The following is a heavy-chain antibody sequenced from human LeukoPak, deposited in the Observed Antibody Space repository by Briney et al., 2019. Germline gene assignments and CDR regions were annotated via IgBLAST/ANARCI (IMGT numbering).Heavy chain of an antibody. Sequence: EASVKLSCKASGFTFTSSAMRWVRQAPGQRLEWIGWIIVGGGNTNYAQKFQERVTITRDMSTSTAYMELSSLRSEDTAVYYCAAASVPYDSSGYSNYYYYYYMDVWGKGTTVTVSS. CDR2: IIVGGGNT. D-gene: IGHD3-22*01. CDR1: GFTFTSSA. J-gene: IGHJ6*03. CDR3: AAASVPYDSSGYSNYYYYYYMDV. V-gene: IGHV1-58*02.